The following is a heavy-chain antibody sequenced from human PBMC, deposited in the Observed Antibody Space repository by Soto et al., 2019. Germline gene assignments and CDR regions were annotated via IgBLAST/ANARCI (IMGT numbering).Heavy chain of an antibody. CDR3: ARIPVDTYMINWFDP. D-gene: IGHD5-18*01. CDR1: GGSVSSGDYC. Sequence: SETLYLTCTVSGGSVSSGDYCWGWIRQPPGKGLEWIGYIYYSGSTNYNPSLKSRVSISLDTSKNQFSLRLTSVTAADTAVYYCARIPVDTYMINWFDPWAREPWSPSPQ. V-gene: IGHV4-61*08. J-gene: IGHJ5*02. CDR2: IYYSGST.